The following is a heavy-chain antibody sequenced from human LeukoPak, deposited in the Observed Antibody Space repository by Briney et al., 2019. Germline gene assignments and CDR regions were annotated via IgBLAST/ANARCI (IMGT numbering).Heavy chain of an antibody. CDR2: ISSSGSTI. D-gene: IGHD6-13*01. V-gene: IGHV3-48*03. Sequence: GGSLRLSCAASGFTFSSYEMSWVRQAPGKGLEWVSYISSSGSTIYYADSVKGRFTISRDNAKNSLYLQMNSLRAEDTAVYYCATLMTGYSSSWGQGTLVTVSS. J-gene: IGHJ4*02. CDR3: ATLMTGYSSS. CDR1: GFTFSSYE.